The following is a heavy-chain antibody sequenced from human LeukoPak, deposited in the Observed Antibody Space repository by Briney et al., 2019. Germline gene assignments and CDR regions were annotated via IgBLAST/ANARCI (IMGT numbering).Heavy chain of an antibody. CDR1: GYTFSYYY. Sequence: ASVKVSCKASGYTFSYYYLHWVRQAPGQGLEWMGIINPSGGATNYAQKFQGRVTLTRDTSPGTVYMELSSLISEDTAVYYCARRRDEGFDTWGQGTLVTVSS. CDR3: ARRRDEGFDT. CDR2: INPSGGAT. V-gene: IGHV1-46*01. J-gene: IGHJ3*02.